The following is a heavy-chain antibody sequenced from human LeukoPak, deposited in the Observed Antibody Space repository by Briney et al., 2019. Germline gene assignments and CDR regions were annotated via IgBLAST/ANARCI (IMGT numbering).Heavy chain of an antibody. CDR2: IIPIFGTA. CDR1: GGTFSSYA. CDR3: ARQRWLQPVDY. Sequence: ASVKVSCKASGGTFSSYAISWVRQAPGQGLEWMGGIIPIFGTANYAQKFQGRVTITADKSTSTAYMELSSLRSEDTAVYYCARQRWLQPVDYWGQGTLVTVSS. J-gene: IGHJ4*02. D-gene: IGHD5-18*01. V-gene: IGHV1-69*06.